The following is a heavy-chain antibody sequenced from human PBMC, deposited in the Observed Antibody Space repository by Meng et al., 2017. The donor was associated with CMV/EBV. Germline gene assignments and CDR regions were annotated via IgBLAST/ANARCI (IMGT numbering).Heavy chain of an antibody. Sequence: VQRQESGPGLVKPSKTLSLTCTVSGVSISSYYWSWIRQPAGKGLEWIGRIYTSGSTNYNPSLKSRVTMSVDTSKNQFSLKLSSVTAADTAVYYCAREMPIAAAGCFDYWGQGTLVTVSS. CDR1: GVSISSYY. D-gene: IGHD6-13*01. CDR2: IYTSGST. CDR3: AREMPIAAAGCFDY. J-gene: IGHJ4*02. V-gene: IGHV4-4*07.